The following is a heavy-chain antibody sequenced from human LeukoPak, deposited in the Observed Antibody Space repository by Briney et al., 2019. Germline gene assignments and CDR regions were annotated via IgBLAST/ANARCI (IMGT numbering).Heavy chain of an antibody. J-gene: IGHJ4*02. Sequence: SQTLSLTCTVSGGSISSGGYCWSWIRQPPGKGLEWIGYIYHSGSTYYNPSLKSRVTISVDRSKNQFSLKLSSVTAADTAVYYCARGRSSGCPDYWGQGTLVTVSS. CDR1: GGSISSGGYC. CDR3: ARGRSSGCPDY. CDR2: IYHSGST. V-gene: IGHV4-30-2*01. D-gene: IGHD6-19*01.